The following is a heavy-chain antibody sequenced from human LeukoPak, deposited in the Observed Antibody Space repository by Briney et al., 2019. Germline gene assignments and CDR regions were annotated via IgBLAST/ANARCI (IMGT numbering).Heavy chain of an antibody. CDR1: GYRFSNYW. J-gene: IGHJ3*02. CDR3: ARGGLGATRDAFDI. Sequence: GESLKISCKGSGYRFSNYWIAWVRQMPGKGLEWMGIIFPDDSDTRYSPSFQGQVTISADKSISTAYLQWSSLKASDTAMYYCARGGLGATRDAFDIWGQGTMVTVSS. D-gene: IGHD1-26*01. V-gene: IGHV5-51*01. CDR2: IFPDDSDT.